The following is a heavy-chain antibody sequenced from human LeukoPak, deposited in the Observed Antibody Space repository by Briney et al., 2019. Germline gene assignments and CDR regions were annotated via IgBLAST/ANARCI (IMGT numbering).Heavy chain of an antibody. Sequence: SETLSLTCTVSGGSISSYYWSWIRQPPGKGLKWIGNIYYSGYTTYSPSLRSRVIISVDTSKNQFSLKLSSVTAADTAVYYCARQWPYWYFDLWGRGTLVTVSS. D-gene: IGHD5-12*01. J-gene: IGHJ2*01. V-gene: IGHV4-59*08. CDR2: IYYSGYT. CDR1: GGSISSYY. CDR3: ARQWPYWYFDL.